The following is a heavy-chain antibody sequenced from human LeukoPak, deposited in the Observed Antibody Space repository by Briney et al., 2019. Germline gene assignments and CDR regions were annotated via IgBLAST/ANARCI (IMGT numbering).Heavy chain of an antibody. CDR3: AKDRHPARTDGYYFDY. J-gene: IGHJ4*02. CDR2: ISYDANNK. V-gene: IGHV3-30*18. Sequence: PGRSLRLSCAASAFTFRTYGMHWVRQAPGKGLEWVAVISYDANNKYYADSVKGRFTISRDNSKNTLYLQMNSLRPEDTAVYYCAKDRHPARTDGYYFDYCGQGTLVTVSS. CDR1: AFTFRTYG. D-gene: IGHD1-14*01.